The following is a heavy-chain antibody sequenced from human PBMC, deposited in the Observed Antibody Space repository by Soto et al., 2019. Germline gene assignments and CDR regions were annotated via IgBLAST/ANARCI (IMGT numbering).Heavy chain of an antibody. CDR2: IWYDGSNK. CDR3: ARIYSGYEIDY. D-gene: IGHD5-12*01. CDR1: GFTFSSYG. V-gene: IGHV3-33*01. Sequence: SLRLSCAASGFTFSSYGMHWVRQAPGKGLEWVAVIWYDGSNKYYADSVKGRFTISRDNSKNTLYLQMNSLRAEDTAVYYCARIYSGYEIDYWGQGTLVTVSS. J-gene: IGHJ4*02.